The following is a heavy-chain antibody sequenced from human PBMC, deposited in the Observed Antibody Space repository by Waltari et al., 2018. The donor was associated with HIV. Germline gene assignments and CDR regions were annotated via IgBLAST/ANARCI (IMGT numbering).Heavy chain of an antibody. D-gene: IGHD5-12*01. J-gene: IGHJ6*02. Sequence: GSLRLSCAASGFMFSNYWMTWVRQAPGKGLEWVANIKQDGAETYYVDSVKGRFTISRDNGKNSMFLQMNSLRAEDTAVYYWASHRYSGYDRYFYYYYGMDVWGQGTTVTVSS. CDR2: IKQDGAET. CDR3: ASHRYSGYDRYFYYYYGMDV. V-gene: IGHV3-7*01. CDR1: GFMFSNYW.